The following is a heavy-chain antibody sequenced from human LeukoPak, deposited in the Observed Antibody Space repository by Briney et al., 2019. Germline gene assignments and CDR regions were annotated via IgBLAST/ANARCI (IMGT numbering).Heavy chain of an antibody. CDR3: ARDLGY. V-gene: IGHV3-30*02. Sequence: GGSLRLSCAASGFTFSSYGMHWVRQAPGKGLEWVAFIRYDGSNKYYADSVKGRFTISRDNSKNTLYLQMNSLRAEDTAVYYCARDLGYWGQGTLVTVSS. CDR2: IRYDGSNK. J-gene: IGHJ4*02. CDR1: GFTFSSYG.